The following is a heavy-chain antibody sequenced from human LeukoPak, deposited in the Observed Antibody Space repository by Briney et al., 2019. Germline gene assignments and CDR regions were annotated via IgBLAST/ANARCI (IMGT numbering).Heavy chain of an antibody. CDR1: GFTFSSYA. D-gene: IGHD2-15*01. J-gene: IGHJ3*02. Sequence: PGGSLRLSCAASGFTFSSYAMHWVRQAPGKGLEWVAVISYDGSNKYYADSVKGRFTISRDNSKNTLYLQMNSLRAEDTAVYYCARDFNPEDTAPAAAFDIWGQGTMVTVSS. CDR3: ARDFNPEDTAPAAAFDI. V-gene: IGHV3-30*04. CDR2: ISYDGSNK.